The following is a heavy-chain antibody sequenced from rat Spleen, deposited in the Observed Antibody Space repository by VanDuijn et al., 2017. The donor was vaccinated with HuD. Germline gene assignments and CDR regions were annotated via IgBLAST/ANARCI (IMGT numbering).Heavy chain of an antibody. J-gene: IGHJ4*01. D-gene: IGHD1-6*01. Sequence: EVQLVESDGGLVRPGRSLKLSCAASGLSFSNYDMAWVRQAPTKGLEWVAYISPSGGSTYYRDSVKGRFTISRDNAKSTLYLQMNSLRSEDTATYYCTRAIYTTDYYYAKGYYVMDAWGQGASVTVSS. V-gene: IGHV5-27*01. CDR1: GLSFSNYD. CDR3: TRAIYTTDYYYAKGYYVMDA. CDR2: ISPSGGST.